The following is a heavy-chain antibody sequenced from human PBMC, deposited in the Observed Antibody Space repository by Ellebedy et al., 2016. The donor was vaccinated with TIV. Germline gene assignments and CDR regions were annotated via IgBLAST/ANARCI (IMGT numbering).Heavy chain of an antibody. Sequence: GESLKISCAASGFTFSSYAMSWVRQDPGKGLEWVSAISGSGGSTYYADSVKGRFTISRDNSKNTLYLQMNSLRAEDTAVYYCAKFPSSGPSGDWFDPWGQGTLVTVSS. V-gene: IGHV3-23*01. J-gene: IGHJ5*02. CDR3: AKFPSSGPSGDWFDP. D-gene: IGHD2-15*01. CDR2: ISGSGGST. CDR1: GFTFSSYA.